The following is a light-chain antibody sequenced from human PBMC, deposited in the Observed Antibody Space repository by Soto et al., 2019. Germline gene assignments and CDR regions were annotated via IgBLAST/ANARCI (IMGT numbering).Light chain of an antibody. CDR3: AAWDDTRSGPYVV. V-gene: IGLV1-47*01. CDR1: SSNIGSNN. J-gene: IGLJ2*01. Sequence: QSVLTQPPSASGSPGQSVTISCSGSSSNIGSNNVYWYQQLPGTAPHLLIYTNNQRPPGGPDRIPGSESGTSAAVAISGLRSEDEAEDYCAAWDDTRSGPYVVFGGGTKLTVL. CDR2: TNN.